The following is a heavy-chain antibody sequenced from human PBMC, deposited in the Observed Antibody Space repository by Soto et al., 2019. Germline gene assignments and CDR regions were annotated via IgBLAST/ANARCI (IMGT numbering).Heavy chain of an antibody. J-gene: IGHJ4*02. Sequence: QVQLVESGGGVVQPGRSLRLSCAASGFTFSSYGMHWVRQAPGKELEWGAVIWYDGSNKYYADSVKGRFTISRDNSKNTLDLQMNSLRAEDTAVYYCARDRGGVDYWGQGTLVTVSS. V-gene: IGHV3-33*01. CDR2: IWYDGSNK. CDR3: ARDRGGVDY. CDR1: GFTFSSYG. D-gene: IGHD3-10*01.